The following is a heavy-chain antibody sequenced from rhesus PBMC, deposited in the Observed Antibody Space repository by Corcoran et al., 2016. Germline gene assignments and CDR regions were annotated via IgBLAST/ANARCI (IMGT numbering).Heavy chain of an antibody. Sequence: QVQLVQSGAEIKQPGASVKLSCKASGSPFTSYYFHWVRQAPGQGLEWIGLIAPYKGNKRNAQNCQGRVTRTTDTSTSTGYMELSSLRSEDTAVYYCTRATGYSSSFLFDYWGQGVLVTVSS. CDR3: TRATGYSSSFLFDY. V-gene: IGHV1-1*01. J-gene: IGHJ4*01. D-gene: IGHD6-19*01. CDR1: GSPFTSYY. CDR2: IAPYKGNK.